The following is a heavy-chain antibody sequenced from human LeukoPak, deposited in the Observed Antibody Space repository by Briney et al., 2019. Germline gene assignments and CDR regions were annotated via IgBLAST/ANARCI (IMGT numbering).Heavy chain of an antibody. CDR2: ISSSGGDT. D-gene: IGHD3-9*01. J-gene: IGHJ4*02. Sequence: GGSLRLSCAASGFTFSSYGMSWVRQAPGKGLEWVSTISSSGGDTYYADSVKGRFTISRDNPKNTLYLQMNSLRAEDTAVYYCAKVTRYFDPFDYWGQGTLVTVSS. CDR1: GFTFSSYG. V-gene: IGHV3-23*01. CDR3: AKVTRYFDPFDY.